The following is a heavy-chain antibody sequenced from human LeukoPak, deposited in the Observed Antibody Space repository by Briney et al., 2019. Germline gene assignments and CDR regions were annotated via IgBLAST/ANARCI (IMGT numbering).Heavy chain of an antibody. J-gene: IGHJ4*02. V-gene: IGHV1-46*01. D-gene: IGHD6-19*01. CDR1: GYTFTSYY. CDR2: INPSGGST. Sequence: ASVKVSCKASGYTFTSYYMHWVRQAPGQGLEWMGIINPSGGSTSYAQKFQGRVTMTRDTTTSTVYMELSSLSSEDTAVYYCARVYSSGWDSDYWGQGTLVTVSS. CDR3: ARVYSSGWDSDY.